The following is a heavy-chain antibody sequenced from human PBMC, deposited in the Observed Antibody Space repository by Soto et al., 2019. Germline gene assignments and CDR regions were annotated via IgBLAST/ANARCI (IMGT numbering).Heavy chain of an antibody. CDR3: ALGMAALLGWFEA. CDR2: VNAGNGNT. J-gene: IGHJ5*02. CDR1: GFTFRSYA. D-gene: IGHD6-19*01. V-gene: IGHV1-3*01. Sequence: QVQLVQSGAEVKKPGASVRVSCEANGFTFRSYAVHWLRQAPGQRFEWMGWVNAGNGNTKYSQKFQGRLRLNRDTSASASYMELDSLTSEDTSVYFCALGMAALLGWFEAWGQGTLVTVSS.